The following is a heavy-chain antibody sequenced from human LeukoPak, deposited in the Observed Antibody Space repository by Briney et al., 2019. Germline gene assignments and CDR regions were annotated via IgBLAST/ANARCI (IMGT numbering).Heavy chain of an antibody. J-gene: IGHJ5*02. Sequence: GASVKVSCKASGGTFSSYAISWVRQAPGQGLEWMGGIIPIFGTANYAQKLQGRVTMTTDTSTSTAYMELRSLRSDDTAVYYCARGHVLRYFVAWFDPWGQETLVTVSS. D-gene: IGHD3-9*01. CDR2: IIPIFGTA. CDR3: ARGHVLRYFVAWFDP. CDR1: GGTFSSYA. V-gene: IGHV1-69*05.